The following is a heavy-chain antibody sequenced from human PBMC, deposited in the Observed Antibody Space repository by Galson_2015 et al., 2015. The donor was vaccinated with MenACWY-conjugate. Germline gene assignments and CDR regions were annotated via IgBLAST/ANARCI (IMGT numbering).Heavy chain of an antibody. CDR2: IKQDGSEK. J-gene: IGHJ4*02. V-gene: IGHV3-7*03. Sequence: SLRLSCAASGFTFSSYWMSWVRQAPGKGLEWVANIKQDGSEKYYVDSVKGRFTISRDNAKNSLYLQMNSLRAEDTAVYYCATDTIYDTAMATGTYYFDYWGQGTLVTVSS. CDR1: GFTFSSYW. CDR3: ATDTIYDTAMATGTYYFDY. D-gene: IGHD5-18*01.